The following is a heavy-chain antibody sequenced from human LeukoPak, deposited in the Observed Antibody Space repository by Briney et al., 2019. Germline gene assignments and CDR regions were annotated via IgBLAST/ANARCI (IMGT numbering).Heavy chain of an antibody. Sequence: GGSLRLSCVDSGFTFSTYSMNWVRQAPGKGLEWVSSISSSSYIYYGDSVKGRFTISRDNAKSSLYLQMNSLKSEDTAVYYCTTYGSGRKFDYWGQGILVTVSS. CDR1: GFTFSTYS. V-gene: IGHV3-21*03. CDR2: ISSSSYI. J-gene: IGHJ4*02. D-gene: IGHD3-10*01. CDR3: TTYGSGRKFDY.